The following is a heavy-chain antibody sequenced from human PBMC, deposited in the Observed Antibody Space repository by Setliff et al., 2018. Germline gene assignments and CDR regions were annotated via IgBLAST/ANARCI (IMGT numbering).Heavy chain of an antibody. V-gene: IGHV1-46*01. J-gene: IGHJ4*02. D-gene: IGHD4-17*01. CDR3: ARDGEYDYGDYVRFDY. Sequence: GASVKVSCKASGYSFSTYAIHWVRQAPGQGLEWVGIINPSGGSTSYAQKFQGRVTMTRDTSTSTVYMELRSLRSDDPAVYYCARDGEYDYGDYVRFDYWGQGTLVTVSS. CDR1: GYSFSTYA. CDR2: INPSGGST.